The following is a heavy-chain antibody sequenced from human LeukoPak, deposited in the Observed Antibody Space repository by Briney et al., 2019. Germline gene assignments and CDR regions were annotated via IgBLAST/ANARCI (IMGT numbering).Heavy chain of an antibody. CDR1: GFTFSSYS. V-gene: IGHV3-21*01. D-gene: IGHD3-22*01. CDR3: ARVPGASGFYYYYYYMDV. Sequence: GGSLRLSCAASGFTFSSYSMNWVRQAPGKGLEWVSSISSSSTFIYYADSVKGRFTISRDNAKNSLYLQMNSLRAEDTAVYYCARVPGASGFYYYYYYMDVWGKGTTVTVSS. J-gene: IGHJ6*03. CDR2: ISSSSTFI.